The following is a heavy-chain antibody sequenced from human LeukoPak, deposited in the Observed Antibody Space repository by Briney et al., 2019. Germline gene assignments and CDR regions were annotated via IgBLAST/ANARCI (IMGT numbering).Heavy chain of an antibody. Sequence: GASVKVSCKASGYTFTNHYMHWVRQAPGQGLEWVGIINPSGGGASYAQEFQGRVTMTRDTSTSTVYMELNSLRSDDTAVYYCASGQLRIAAAGTQGLPTHWGQGTLVTVSS. J-gene: IGHJ4*02. CDR2: INPSGGGA. CDR1: GYTFTNHY. CDR3: ASGQLRIAAAGTQGLPTH. V-gene: IGHV1-46*01. D-gene: IGHD6-13*01.